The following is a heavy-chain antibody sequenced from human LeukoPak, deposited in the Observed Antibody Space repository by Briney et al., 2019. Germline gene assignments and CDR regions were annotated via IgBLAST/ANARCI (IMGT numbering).Heavy chain of an antibody. CDR1: GGSISSSSYY. Sequence: PSETLSLTCTVSGGSISSSSYYWSWIRQPAGKGLEWIGRIYTSGSTNYNPSLKSRVTISVDTSKNQFSLKLSSVTAADTAVYYCARRITMVRGVETYNWFDPWGQGTLVTVSS. J-gene: IGHJ5*02. CDR3: ARRITMVRGVETYNWFDP. D-gene: IGHD3-10*01. CDR2: IYTSGST. V-gene: IGHV4-61*02.